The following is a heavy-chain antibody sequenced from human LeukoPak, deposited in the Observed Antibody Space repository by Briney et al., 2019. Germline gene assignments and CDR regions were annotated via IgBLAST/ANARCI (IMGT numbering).Heavy chain of an antibody. CDR2: ISSSSSYI. J-gene: IGHJ4*02. V-gene: IGHV3-21*01. D-gene: IGHD3-16*02. CDR1: GFTFSSYS. Sequence: GGSLRLSCAAAGFTFSSYSMNWVRKARGKGLEWVSSISSSSSYIYYADSVKGRFTISRDNAKNSLYLQMNSLRADDTTVYYCARGAFRGRLGELSLSSGLRWGQGTLVTVSS. CDR3: ARGAFRGRLGELSLSSGLR.